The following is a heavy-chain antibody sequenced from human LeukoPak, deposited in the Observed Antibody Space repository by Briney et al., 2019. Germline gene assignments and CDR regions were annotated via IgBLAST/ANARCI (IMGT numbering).Heavy chain of an antibody. CDR2: ISSSSSYI. Sequence: GGSLRLSCAASGFTFSSYSMNWVRQAPGKGLEWVSSISSSSSYIYYADSVKGRFTISRDNAKNSLYLQMNSLRAEDTAVYYCARDQYCSGGSCYRIFDYWGQGTLVTVSS. CDR3: ARDQYCSGGSCYRIFDY. D-gene: IGHD2-15*01. CDR1: GFTFSSYS. J-gene: IGHJ4*02. V-gene: IGHV3-21*01.